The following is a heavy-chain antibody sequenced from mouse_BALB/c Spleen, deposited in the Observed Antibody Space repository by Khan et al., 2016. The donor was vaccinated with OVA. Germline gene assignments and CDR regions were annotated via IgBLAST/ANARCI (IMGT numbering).Heavy chain of an antibody. CDR1: GYTFTTYW. CDR2: INPSTGYT. D-gene: IGHD2-14*01. J-gene: IGHJ3*01. V-gene: IGHV1-7*01. CDR3: TRLGTTRGWFAY. Sequence: QVQLKQSGAELAKPGASVKMSCKASGYTFTTYWMHWVKQRPGQGLEWIGYINPSTGYTEYNQKFKDKATLTADKSSSTAYLQLSSLTSEDSAVYYFTRLGTTRGWFAYWGQGTLVTVSA.